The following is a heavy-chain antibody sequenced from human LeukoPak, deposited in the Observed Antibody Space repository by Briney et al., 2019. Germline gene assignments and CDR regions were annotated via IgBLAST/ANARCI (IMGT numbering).Heavy chain of an antibody. CDR3: ARGPSIAARYDAFDI. D-gene: IGHD6-6*01. CDR2: ISPGGGTI. CDR1: GFTFSSYD. V-gene: IGHV3-48*03. Sequence: GGSLRLSCAASGFTFSSYDLKWVRQAPGKGLEWVSFISPGGGTISYADSVKGRFTISRDNAKNSLYLQVISLRAEDTAVYYCARGPSIAARYDAFDIWGQGTMVTVSS. J-gene: IGHJ3*02.